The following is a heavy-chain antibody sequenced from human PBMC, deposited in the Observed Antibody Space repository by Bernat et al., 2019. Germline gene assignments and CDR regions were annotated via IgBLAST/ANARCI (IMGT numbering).Heavy chain of an antibody. J-gene: IGHJ4*02. D-gene: IGHD3-22*01. Sequence: EVHLVESGGGLVQPGGSLRLSCAASGFMFSDHYMDWVRQAPGKGLEWLGRINKGNSHTTEYAESVKGRFTVSRDDSRNSLFLQLNSLSADDTAVYYCARSTSGSILDYWGQGTLVTVSS. CDR2: INKGNSHTT. CDR3: ARSTSGSILDY. V-gene: IGHV3-72*01. CDR1: GFMFSDHY.